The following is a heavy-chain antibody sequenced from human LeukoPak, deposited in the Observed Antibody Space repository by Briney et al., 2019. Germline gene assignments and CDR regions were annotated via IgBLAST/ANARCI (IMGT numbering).Heavy chain of an antibody. V-gene: IGHV1-2*04. D-gene: IGHD1-26*01. CDR3: ARGSIESGSYYYYFDY. J-gene: IGHJ4*02. CDR1: GYTFTGYY. Sequence: ASVKVSCKASGYTFTGYYMHWVRQAPGQGLEWMGWINPNSGGTNYAQKFQGWVTMTRDTSISTAYMELSRLRSDDTAVYYCARGSIESGSYYYYFDYWDQGTLVTVSS. CDR2: INPNSGGT.